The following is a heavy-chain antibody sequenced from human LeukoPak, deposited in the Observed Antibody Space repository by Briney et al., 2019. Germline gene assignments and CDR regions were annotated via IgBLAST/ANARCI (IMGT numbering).Heavy chain of an antibody. V-gene: IGHV3-7*01. Sequence: PPGGSLRLSCAASGFTFSSYWMSWVRQAPGKGLEWVANIKQDGSGKYYVDSVKGRFTISRDNAKNSLYLQMNSLRAEDTAVYYCARDRSGYDTYFDYWGQGTLVTVSS. D-gene: IGHD5-12*01. CDR3: ARDRSGYDTYFDY. J-gene: IGHJ4*02. CDR1: GFTFSSYW. CDR2: IKQDGSGK.